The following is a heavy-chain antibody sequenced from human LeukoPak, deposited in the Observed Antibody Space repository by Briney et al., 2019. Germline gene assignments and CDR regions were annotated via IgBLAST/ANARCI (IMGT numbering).Heavy chain of an antibody. CDR1: GGSITAYY. J-gene: IGHJ4*02. CDR2: INHSRGT. CDR3: AREDYYFDS. Sequence: SETLSLTCSVYGGSITAYYWSWVRQPPGKGLEWIGEINHSRGTKYNPSLESRVTILLDASKNEFSLNLNSVTAADTAVYYCAREDYYFDSWGQGTLVTVSS. V-gene: IGHV4-34*01.